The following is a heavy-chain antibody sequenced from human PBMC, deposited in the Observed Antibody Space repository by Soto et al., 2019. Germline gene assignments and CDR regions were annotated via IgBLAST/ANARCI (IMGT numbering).Heavy chain of an antibody. CDR2: INHSGST. V-gene: IGHV4-34*01. D-gene: IGHD5-12*01. Sequence: SETLSLTCAVYGGSFSGYYWSWIRQPPGKGLEWIGEINHSGSTNYNPSLKSRVTISVDTSKNQFSLKLSSVTAADTAVYYCARAGDLGRGYSGYDLNYWGQGTLVTVSS. J-gene: IGHJ4*02. CDR1: GGSFSGYY. CDR3: ARAGDLGRGYSGYDLNY.